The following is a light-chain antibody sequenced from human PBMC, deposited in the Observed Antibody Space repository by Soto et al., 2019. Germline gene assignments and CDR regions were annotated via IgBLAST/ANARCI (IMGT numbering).Light chain of an antibody. CDR2: GAS. Sequence: DVQMTQSPSSLSASVGDRVTITCRASQDINSYLAWYQQKPGNAPKSLIYGASSLQTGVPSRFSGSESGTDFTLTISNLQPEDSATYYCQQYNIYPLTFGGGTKVEI. J-gene: IGKJ4*01. V-gene: IGKV1D-16*01. CDR1: QDINSY. CDR3: QQYNIYPLT.